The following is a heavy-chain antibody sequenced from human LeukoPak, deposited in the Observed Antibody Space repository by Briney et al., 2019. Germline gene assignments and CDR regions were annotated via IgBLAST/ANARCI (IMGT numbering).Heavy chain of an antibody. D-gene: IGHD6-19*01. J-gene: IGHJ5*02. Sequence: PGGSLRLSCAASGFTFSNYWMSWVRQAPGKGLEWVASIKQDGSEKYYVDSVKGRFTISRDNAKNSLYLQINSLRAKDTAVYYCARDRSSGWYLTPGFDPWGQGTLVTVSS. CDR3: ARDRSSGWYLTPGFDP. CDR2: IKQDGSEK. CDR1: GFTFSNYW. V-gene: IGHV3-7*04.